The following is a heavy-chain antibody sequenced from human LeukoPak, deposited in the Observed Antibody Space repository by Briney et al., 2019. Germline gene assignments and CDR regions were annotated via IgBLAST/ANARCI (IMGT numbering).Heavy chain of an antibody. J-gene: IGHJ4*02. CDR2: ISWNSATI. Sequence: GRSLRLSCAASGFTFDDYAMHWVRQTPGKGLEWVSHISWNSATIEYADSVKGRFTISRDNAKNSLYLQMNSLRAEDTAVYYCAKDLGRHYGSGSLSDYWGQGTLVTVSS. CDR3: AKDLGRHYGSGSLSDY. V-gene: IGHV3-9*01. D-gene: IGHD3-10*01. CDR1: GFTFDDYA.